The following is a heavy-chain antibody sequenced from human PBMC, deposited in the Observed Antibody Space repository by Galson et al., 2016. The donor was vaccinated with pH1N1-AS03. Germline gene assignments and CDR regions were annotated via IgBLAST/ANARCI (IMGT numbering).Heavy chain of an antibody. Sequence: SVKVSCKASGGTFSTNGFTWVRQAPGQGLEWMGRIIPMLGRGNYAQKFQGRVTIIADISTSTTYMELSNLTSEDTAIYYCARERDSSSSSIFVHGGQGTQVTVSS. D-gene: IGHD6-6*01. V-gene: IGHV1-69*04. CDR2: IIPMLGRG. CDR1: GGTFSTNG. CDR3: ARERDSSSSSIFVH. J-gene: IGHJ5*02.